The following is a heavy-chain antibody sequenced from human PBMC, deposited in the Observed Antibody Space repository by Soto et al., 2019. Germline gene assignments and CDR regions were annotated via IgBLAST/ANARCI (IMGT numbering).Heavy chain of an antibody. Sequence: GGSLRLSCAASRFTLSNFAMSWVRQAPGQGLEWVSVVSGSGFTTKYADSVKGRFIISRDNPKNTLSLQMHSLRAEDTGVYYCVKGRLRCLNNGNFDYWGQGTLVTVSS. CDR2: VSGSGFTT. V-gene: IGHV3-23*01. CDR1: RFTLSNFA. CDR3: VKGRLRCLNNGNFDY. D-gene: IGHD1-20*01. J-gene: IGHJ4*02.